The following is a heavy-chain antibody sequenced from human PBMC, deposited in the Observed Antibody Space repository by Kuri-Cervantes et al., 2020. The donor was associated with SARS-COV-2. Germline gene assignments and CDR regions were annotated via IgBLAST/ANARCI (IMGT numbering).Heavy chain of an antibody. J-gene: IGHJ4*02. CDR2: IYYSGST. D-gene: IGHD6-6*01. V-gene: IGHV4-39*01. CDR3: ARLVRQYSSSSSPDY. Sequence: SETLSLTCSVSGDSIRSTSYYWGWIRQPPRKGLEWIGNIYYSGSTYYSPSLKSRVTISVDMSKNQFSLNLNSVTAADTAVYYCARLVRQYSSSSSPDYWGQGTLVTVSS. CDR1: GDSIRSTSYY.